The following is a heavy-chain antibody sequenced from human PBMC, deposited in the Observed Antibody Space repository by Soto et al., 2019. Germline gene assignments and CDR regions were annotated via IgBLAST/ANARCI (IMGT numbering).Heavy chain of an antibody. D-gene: IGHD3-9*01. Sequence: QVQLVESGGGLVKPGGSLRLSCAASGFTLSDYYMTWIRQAPGKGLEWVSDISISGTTIHYADSVRGRFTISRDNAKNSLWLQMNTLRAEDTAVYYWASFRGEGYYNFWGQGTLVTVSS. J-gene: IGHJ4*02. CDR2: ISISGTTI. CDR3: ASFRGEGYYNF. V-gene: IGHV3-11*01. CDR1: GFTLSDYY.